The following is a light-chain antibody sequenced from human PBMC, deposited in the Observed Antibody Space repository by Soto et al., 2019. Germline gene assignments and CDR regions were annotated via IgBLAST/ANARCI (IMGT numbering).Light chain of an antibody. J-gene: IGKJ2*03. V-gene: IGKV1-33*01. Sequence: DIQMTQSPSSLSASVGDRVTITCQASQDITNFLNWYQQKPGKAPKLLIYDAPSLQTGVPSRLSGSGSGTDFSFTISSLQPEDIATYYCHQFDDVPYSFGQGAKVAIK. CDR1: QDITNF. CDR3: HQFDDVPYS. CDR2: DAP.